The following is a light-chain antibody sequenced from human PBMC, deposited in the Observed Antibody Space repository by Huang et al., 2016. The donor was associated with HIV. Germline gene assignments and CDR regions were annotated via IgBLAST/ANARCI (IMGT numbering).Light chain of an antibody. J-gene: IGKJ4*01. CDR3: MQRTQRPLT. CDR2: EVS. V-gene: IGKV2D-29*02. Sequence: DIVMTQTPLSLSVTPGQPASISCKSSQSLLHSDGETYLYWYLHKPGQSPQLLIHEVSNRFSGVPDRFSGSGSGTDFTLRISRVEAEDVGVYYCMQRTQRPLTFGGGTKVEIK. CDR1: QSLLHSDGETY.